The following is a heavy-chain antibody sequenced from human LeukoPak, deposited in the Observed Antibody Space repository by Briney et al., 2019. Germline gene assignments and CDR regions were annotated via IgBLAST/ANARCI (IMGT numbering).Heavy chain of an antibody. CDR2: MYHNGST. V-gene: IGHV4-39*07. J-gene: IGHJ4*02. CDR1: GGSISSISYY. CDR3: ARDLYDRDSSGYYEF. Sequence: SETLSLTCTVSGGSISSISYYWGWIRQPPGKGLEWIGSMYHNGSTYYNPSLKSRVTISVDTSKNQFSLKLTSVTTADTAVYYCARDLYDRDSSGYYEFWGQGTLVTVSS. D-gene: IGHD3-22*01.